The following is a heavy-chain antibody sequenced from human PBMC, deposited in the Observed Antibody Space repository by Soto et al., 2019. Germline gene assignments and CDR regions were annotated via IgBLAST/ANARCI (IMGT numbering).Heavy chain of an antibody. D-gene: IGHD5-12*01. Sequence: GGSLRLSCAASGFTFSSYWMTWVRQAPGKGLECVANIKRDGSEMYYVDSVKGRFTISRDNAKNSLYLQMNSLRAEDTAVYYCARLVVATTNWFDPWGQGTLVTVSS. CDR1: GFTFSSYW. CDR2: IKRDGSEM. V-gene: IGHV3-7*02. CDR3: ARLVVATTNWFDP. J-gene: IGHJ5*02.